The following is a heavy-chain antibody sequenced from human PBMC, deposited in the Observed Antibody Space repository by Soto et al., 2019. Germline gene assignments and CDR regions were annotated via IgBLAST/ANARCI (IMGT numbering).Heavy chain of an antibody. D-gene: IGHD7-27*01. V-gene: IGHV1-2*02. J-gene: IGHJ4*02. CDR2: INPNSGGT. Sequence: QVQLVQSGAEVKKPGASVKVSCKASGYTFTGYYMHWVRQAPGQGLEWMGWINPNSGGTNYAQKCQGRVTMTRDTSISTAYMELSRLRSDDTAVYYCARGFPRGLGYWGQGTLVTVSS. CDR3: ARGFPRGLGY. CDR1: GYTFTGYY.